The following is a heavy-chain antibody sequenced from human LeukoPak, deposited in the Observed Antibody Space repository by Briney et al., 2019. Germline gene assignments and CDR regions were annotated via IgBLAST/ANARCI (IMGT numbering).Heavy chain of an antibody. V-gene: IGHV4-4*07. D-gene: IGHD6-19*01. CDR2: IYSSGST. CDR3: ARAGGYSSGWYRGAPYYYYMDV. J-gene: IGHJ6*03. CDR1: GGSITSYY. Sequence: SETLSLTCTVSGGSITSYYWSWIRQPAGKGLQWIGRIYSSGSTNYNPSLKSRVTISIDTSKNQFSLKLSPVTAADTAVYYCARAGGYSSGWYRGAPYYYYMDVWGKGTTVTLSS.